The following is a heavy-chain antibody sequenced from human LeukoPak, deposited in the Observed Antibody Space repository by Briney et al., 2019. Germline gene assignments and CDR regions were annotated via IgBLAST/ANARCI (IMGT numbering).Heavy chain of an antibody. CDR1: GGSVSGYY. CDR3: ARGRRLMITFGGVIASRPSLDY. D-gene: IGHD3-16*02. CDR2: INHSGST. V-gene: IGHV4-34*01. J-gene: IGHJ4*02. Sequence: PSETLSLTCAVYGGSVSGYYCGWIRQPPGKGLEWIGEINHSGSTNYNSSLKSRVTISVDTSKNQFSLKLSSVTAADTAVYYCARGRRLMITFGGVIASRPSLDYWGQGTLVTVSS.